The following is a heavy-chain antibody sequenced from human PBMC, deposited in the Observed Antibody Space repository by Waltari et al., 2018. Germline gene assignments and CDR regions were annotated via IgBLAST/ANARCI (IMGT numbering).Heavy chain of an antibody. CDR1: GFGFYDFA. D-gene: IGHD3-16*01. CDR2: VSWSGATV. J-gene: IGHJ2*01. V-gene: IGHV3-9*01. Sequence: EVELVEAGGGLVQPGRALRLPCAAPGFGFYDFAMHWVRQVPGKGLEWVSVVSWSGATVGYADSVNGRFAISRDNAKNSLYLQMNSLRVEDTAFYYCAASRGVYWYFDFWGRGTLVSVSS. CDR3: AASRGVYWYFDF.